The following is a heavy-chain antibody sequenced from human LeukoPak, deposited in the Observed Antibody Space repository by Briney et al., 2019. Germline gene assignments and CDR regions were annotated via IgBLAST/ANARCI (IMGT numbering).Heavy chain of an antibody. CDR2: ISGSGGST. CDR3: AKWGKYCSSTSCYTCFDY. J-gene: IGHJ4*02. Sequence: GGSLRLSRAASGFTFSSYAMSWVRQAPGKGLEWVSAISGSGGSTYYADSVKGRFTISRDNSKNTLYLQMNSLRAEDTAVYYGAKWGKYCSSTSCYTCFDYWSQGTLVTVSS. CDR1: GFTFSSYA. V-gene: IGHV3-23*01. D-gene: IGHD2-2*02.